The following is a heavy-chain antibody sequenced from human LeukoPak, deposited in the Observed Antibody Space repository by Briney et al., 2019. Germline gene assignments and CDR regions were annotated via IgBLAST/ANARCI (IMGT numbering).Heavy chain of an antibody. J-gene: IGHJ4*02. Sequence: GGSLRLSCAASGFTVSSKYMSWVRQAPGKGLEWVSVIYSGGSTYYADSVKGRFTISRDNSKTTLYLQMNSLKADDTAVHYCARNYGGNYLYYFDYWGQGTLVTVSS. CDR3: ARNYGGNYLYYFDY. CDR1: GFTVSSKY. D-gene: IGHD4-23*01. V-gene: IGHV3-53*01. CDR2: IYSGGST.